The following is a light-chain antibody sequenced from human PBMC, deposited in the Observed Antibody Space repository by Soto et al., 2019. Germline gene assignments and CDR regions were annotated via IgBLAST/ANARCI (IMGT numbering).Light chain of an antibody. CDR2: GAS. J-gene: IGKJ1*01. CDR3: QQYGSSPWT. Sequence: EIVLTQSPGTLSLSPGERATLSCRASQIVSSTYLAWYQQKPGQAPRLLIYGASSGATGIPDRFSGSGSGTDFNLTISRLEPEDFAVYYCQQYGSSPWTFGQGNKVEIK. CDR1: QIVSSTY. V-gene: IGKV3-20*01.